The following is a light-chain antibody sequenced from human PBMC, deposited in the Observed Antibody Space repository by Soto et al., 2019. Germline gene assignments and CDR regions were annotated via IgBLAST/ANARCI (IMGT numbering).Light chain of an antibody. V-gene: IGLV2-14*01. CDR3: SSYTSSGTVV. Sequence: QSALTQPASVSGSPGQSITISCTGTSSDVGDYNYVSWYQQHPDKAPKLMIYEVSNRPSGVSSRFSGSKSGNTASLTISGLQAEDEADYYCSSYTSSGTVVFGGGTTLTVL. CDR1: SSDVGDYNY. CDR2: EVS. J-gene: IGLJ2*01.